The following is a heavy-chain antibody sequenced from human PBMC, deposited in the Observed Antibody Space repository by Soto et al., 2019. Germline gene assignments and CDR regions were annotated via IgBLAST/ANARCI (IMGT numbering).Heavy chain of an antibody. CDR2: INHSGST. V-gene: IGHV4-34*01. D-gene: IGHD6-13*01. J-gene: IGHJ6*02. CDR3: ARVRAYSSSWYKGYYYYGMDV. Sequence: PSETLSLTCAVYGGSFSGYYWSWIRQPPGKGLEWIGEINHSGSTNYNPSLKSRVTISVDTSKNQFSLKLSSVTAADTAVYYCARVRAYSSSWYKGYYYYGMDVWGQGTTVTVSS. CDR1: GGSFSGYY.